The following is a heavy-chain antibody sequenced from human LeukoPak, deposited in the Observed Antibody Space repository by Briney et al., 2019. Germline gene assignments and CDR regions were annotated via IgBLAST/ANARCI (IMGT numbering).Heavy chain of an antibody. CDR2: IYTSGST. Sequence: SETLSLTCTVSGGSISSYYWSWIRQPAGKGLEWIGRIYTSGSTNYNPSLKSRVTMSVDTSKNQLSLKLSSVTAADTAVYYCARGLSDYDILTGFYYYYGMDVWGQGTTVTVSS. J-gene: IGHJ6*02. V-gene: IGHV4-4*07. CDR3: ARGLSDYDILTGFYYYYGMDV. CDR1: GGSISSYY. D-gene: IGHD3-9*01.